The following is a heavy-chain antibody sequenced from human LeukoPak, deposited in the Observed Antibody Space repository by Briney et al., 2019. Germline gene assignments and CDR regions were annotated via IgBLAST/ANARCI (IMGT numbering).Heavy chain of an antibody. J-gene: IGHJ4*02. Sequence: GASVKVSCKASGYTFTSYGISWVRQAPGQGLEWMGWISAYNGNTNYAQKLQGRVTMTTDTSTSTAYMELSSLRSEDMAVYYCARGGCSSTSCYVGSSDYFDYWGQGTLVTVSS. CDR1: GYTFTSYG. CDR2: ISAYNGNT. D-gene: IGHD2-2*01. CDR3: ARGGCSSTSCYVGSSDYFDY. V-gene: IGHV1-18*03.